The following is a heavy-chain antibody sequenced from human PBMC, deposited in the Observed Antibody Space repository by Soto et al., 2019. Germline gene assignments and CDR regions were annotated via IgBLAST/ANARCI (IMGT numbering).Heavy chain of an antibody. V-gene: IGHV3-30*18. CDR2: ISYDGSNK. Sequence: QVQLVESGGGVAQPGRSLRLSCAASGFTFSSYGMHWVRQAPGKGLEWVAVISYDGSNKYYADSVKGRFTISRDNSKNTLYLQMNSLRAEDTAVYYCAKGSDSSSWYMDYWGQGTLVTVSS. CDR1: GFTFSSYG. CDR3: AKGSDSSSWYMDY. D-gene: IGHD6-13*01. J-gene: IGHJ4*02.